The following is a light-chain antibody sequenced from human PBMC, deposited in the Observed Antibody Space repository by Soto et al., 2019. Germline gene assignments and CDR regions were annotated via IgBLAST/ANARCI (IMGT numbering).Light chain of an antibody. CDR2: DAS. CDR3: QHYVTSSIT. CDR1: QSVNNY. J-gene: IGKJ5*01. V-gene: IGKV3-11*01. Sequence: VCTQSPASVSLSPGDIATLSCRASQSVNNYVAWYQQKHGQAPRLLIYDASKRATGIPARFSGSGSGTDLTITVSSLESEDFEVYYCQHYVTSSITFGQGTRLEIK.